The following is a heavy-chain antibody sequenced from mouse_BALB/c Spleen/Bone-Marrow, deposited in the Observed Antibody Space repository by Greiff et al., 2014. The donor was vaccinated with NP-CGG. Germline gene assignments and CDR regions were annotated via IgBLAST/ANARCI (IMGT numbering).Heavy chain of an antibody. V-gene: IGHV1S81*02. CDR1: GYTFTSYW. J-gene: IGHJ3*01. CDR2: INPSNGRA. CDR3: ARRDFRSWFAY. Sequence: HVQLHQSGAALVKPWALGNVFCKASGYTFTSYWVYWVKQRPGQGLEWIGEINPSNGRANYNEKFKNKATLTVAKSTSTAYMQVSSLPSEDSAVYYCARRDFRSWFAYWGQGTLVTVSA. D-gene: IGHD2-14*01.